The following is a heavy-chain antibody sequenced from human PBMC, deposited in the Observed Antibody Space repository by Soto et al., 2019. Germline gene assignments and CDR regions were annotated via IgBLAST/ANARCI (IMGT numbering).Heavy chain of an antibody. Sequence: GGSLRLSCAASGFTFSSYAMSWVRQAPGKGLEWVSAISGSGGSTYYADSVKGRFTISRDNSKNTLYLQMNSLRAEDTAVYYCAKIPDYDILTGYIPYYFDYWGQGTLVTVSS. D-gene: IGHD3-9*01. CDR2: ISGSGGST. CDR3: AKIPDYDILTGYIPYYFDY. J-gene: IGHJ4*02. V-gene: IGHV3-23*01. CDR1: GFTFSSYA.